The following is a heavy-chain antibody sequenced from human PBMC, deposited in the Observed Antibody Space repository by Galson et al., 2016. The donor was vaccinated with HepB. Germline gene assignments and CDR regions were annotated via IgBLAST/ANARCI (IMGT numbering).Heavy chain of an antibody. D-gene: IGHD6-19*01. CDR2: TRQDGGEN. CDR3: TRDGSGWSSN. V-gene: IGHV3-7*03. J-gene: IGHJ4*02. Sequence: SLRLSCAASGFTFSNNWMGWVRQGPGKGLEWVANTRQDGGENYYLDSVKGRFTISRDNAKNSLYLEMNSLRAEETAVYYCTRDGSGWSSNWGQGTLVTVSS. CDR1: GFTFSNNW.